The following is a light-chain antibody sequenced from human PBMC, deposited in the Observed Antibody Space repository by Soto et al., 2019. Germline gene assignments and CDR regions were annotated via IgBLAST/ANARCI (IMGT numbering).Light chain of an antibody. CDR3: SSYTSSSPGV. J-gene: IGLJ1*01. CDR2: DVS. Sequence: QSALTQPASVSGSPGQSITISCTGTSSDVGDYNYVSWYQQHPGKAPKLMIFDVSNRPSGVSNRFSGSKSGNTASLTISGPRGEDEADYYCSSYTSSSPGVFGTGTRLTVL. V-gene: IGLV2-14*01. CDR1: SSDVGDYNY.